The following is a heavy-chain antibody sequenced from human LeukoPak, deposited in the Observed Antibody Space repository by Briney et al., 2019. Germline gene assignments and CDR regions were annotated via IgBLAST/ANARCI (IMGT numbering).Heavy chain of an antibody. V-gene: IGHV4-59*01. CDR1: GGSISPYY. CDR2: IYYSGST. CDR3: AKRWAPGGSESFNWFDP. Sequence: SETLSLTCTVSGGSISPYYWSWIRQPPGKGLEWIAYIYYSGSTNYNPSLKSRVTVSVDTSKNQFSLNLSSVTAADTAVYYCAKRWAPGGSESFNWFDPWGQGTLVTVSS. J-gene: IGHJ5*02. D-gene: IGHD3-10*01.